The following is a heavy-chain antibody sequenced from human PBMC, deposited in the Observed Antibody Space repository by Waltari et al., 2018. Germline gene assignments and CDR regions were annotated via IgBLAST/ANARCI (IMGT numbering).Heavy chain of an antibody. CDR3: ARRSCNGECYAPYIY. V-gene: IGHV1-2*04. Sequence: QVQLVQSGAEVTKPGASVKVSCKPSGYTFPDSHIPWVRQAPGQGLEWMGWINPKSGATYYAQTFQGWVTMTRDTSTSTVFMELSSLKSDDTAMYYCARRSCNGECYAPYIYWGQGTLVTVSS. D-gene: IGHD2-8*01. CDR2: INPKSGAT. J-gene: IGHJ4*02. CDR1: GYTFPDSH.